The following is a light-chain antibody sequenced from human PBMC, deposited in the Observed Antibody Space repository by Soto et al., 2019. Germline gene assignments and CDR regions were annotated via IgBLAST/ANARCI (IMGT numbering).Light chain of an antibody. CDR2: LGS. CDR1: QSLLHSNGYNY. CDR3: MQAQQTPF. Sequence: DIVMTQSPLSLPVTPGEPASISCRSSQSLLHSNGYNYLDWYLQKPGQSPQLLIYLGSNRASGVPDRFSGSGSGTDFTLKISRVEAEDVGVYYCMQAQQTPFFGPGTKVDIK. J-gene: IGKJ3*01. V-gene: IGKV2-28*01.